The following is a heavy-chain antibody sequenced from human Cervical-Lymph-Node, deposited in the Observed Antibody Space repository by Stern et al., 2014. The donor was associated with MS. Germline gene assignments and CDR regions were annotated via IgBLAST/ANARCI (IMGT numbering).Heavy chain of an antibody. CDR1: GYSFTHYA. V-gene: IGHV7-4-1*02. Sequence: QVQLVQSGSELKKPGASVKVSCRASGYSFTHYAMNWLRQAPGQGLAWMGWSKTDTGKPTYAQGFTGRFVFSLDTSVSTAYLQISSLKAEDTAVYYCARDTYYDSHGPTNYWGQGTQVAVSS. J-gene: IGHJ4*02. D-gene: IGHD3-22*01. CDR2: SKTDTGKP. CDR3: ARDTYYDSHGPTNY.